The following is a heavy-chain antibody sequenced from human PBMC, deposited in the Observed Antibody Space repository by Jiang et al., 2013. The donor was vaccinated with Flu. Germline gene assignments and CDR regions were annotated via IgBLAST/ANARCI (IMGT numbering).Heavy chain of an antibody. J-gene: IGHJ4*02. CDR1: GDSVSSNSVA. Sequence: ISGDSVSSNSVAWHWIRQSPSRGLEWLGRTYYRSKWYNDYAVSVKTRITVDPDTSKNQFSLQLNSVTPEDTAVYYCARGYTWSFDYWGQGTLVTVSS. V-gene: IGHV6-1*01. D-gene: IGHD1-20*01. CDR2: TYYRSKWYN. CDR3: ARGYTWSFDY.